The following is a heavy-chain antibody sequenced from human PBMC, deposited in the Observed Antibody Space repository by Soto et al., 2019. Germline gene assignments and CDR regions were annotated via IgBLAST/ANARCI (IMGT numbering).Heavy chain of an antibody. CDR3: ARGSDAPYVY. D-gene: IGHD2-8*01. CDR1: GGSIGSYY. Sequence: SETLSLTCTVSGGSIGSYYWSWIRQPPGKGLEWIGYIYYSGSTNYNPSLKSRVTISVDTSKNQFSLKLSSVTAADTAVYYCARGSDAPYVYWGQGTLVTVSS. J-gene: IGHJ4*02. CDR2: IYYSGST. V-gene: IGHV4-59*01.